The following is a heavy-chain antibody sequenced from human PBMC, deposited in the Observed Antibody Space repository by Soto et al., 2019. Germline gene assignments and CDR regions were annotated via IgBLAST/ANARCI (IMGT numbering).Heavy chain of an antibody. D-gene: IGHD2-2*01. J-gene: IGHJ5*02. V-gene: IGHV1-69*02. CDR2: IIPILGIA. Sequence: QVQLVQSGAEVKKPGSSVKVSCKASGGTFSSYTISWVRQAPGQGLEWMGRIIPILGIANYAQKFQGRVTITADKSTSTAYMELSSLRSEDTAVYYCASRLEGYCSSTSCYNWFDPWGQGTLVTVSS. CDR1: GGTFSSYT. CDR3: ASRLEGYCSSTSCYNWFDP.